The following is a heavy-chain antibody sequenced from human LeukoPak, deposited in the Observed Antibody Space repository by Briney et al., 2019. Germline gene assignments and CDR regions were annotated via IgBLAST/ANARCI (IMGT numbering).Heavy chain of an antibody. D-gene: IGHD4-17*01. CDR2: IYSGGGT. CDR1: GFTVSSNY. Sequence: GGSLRLSCAASGFTVSSNYMSWVRQAPGKGLEWVSLIYSGGGTYYADSVKGRFTISRDNSRNTLYLQMNSLRVDDTAVYYCARGFRSVTTWGYFDYWGQGALVTVSS. J-gene: IGHJ4*02. CDR3: ARGFRSVTTWGYFDY. V-gene: IGHV3-66*01.